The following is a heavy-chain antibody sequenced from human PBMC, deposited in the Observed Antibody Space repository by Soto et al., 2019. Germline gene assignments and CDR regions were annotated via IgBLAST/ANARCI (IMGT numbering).Heavy chain of an antibody. Sequence: QVKLVQSGAEMKRPGASVKVSCKASGYTFSKYDVSWVRQAPGQGLKWLGLISPNSGRASYSEKFQGRVTMSTDTPTTTAYLELRSLRSDDTAVYYCVRQYFDFWTDYPDFDYWGQGTLVTVSS. J-gene: IGHJ4*02. D-gene: IGHD3-3*01. CDR3: VRQYFDFWTDYPDFDY. CDR1: GYTFSKYD. CDR2: ISPNSGRA. V-gene: IGHV1-18*04.